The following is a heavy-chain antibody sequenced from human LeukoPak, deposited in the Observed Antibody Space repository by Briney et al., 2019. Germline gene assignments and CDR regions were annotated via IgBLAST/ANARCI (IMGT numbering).Heavy chain of an antibody. CDR1: GGSISGSSYF. J-gene: IGHJ4*02. Sequence: PSETLSLTCTVSGGSISGSSYFWGWIRQPPGKGLEWIGEINHSGSTNYNPSLKSRVTISVDTSKNQFSLKLSSVTAADTAVYYCARGPTPDFFDYWGQGTLVTVSS. D-gene: IGHD2/OR15-2a*01. CDR2: INHSGST. V-gene: IGHV4-39*07. CDR3: ARGPTPDFFDY.